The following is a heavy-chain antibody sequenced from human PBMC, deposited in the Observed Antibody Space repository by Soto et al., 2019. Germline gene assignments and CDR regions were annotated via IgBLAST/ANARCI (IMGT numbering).Heavy chain of an antibody. CDR3: ARGGHVVVVTAALDY. CDR2: VNPSGGHT. V-gene: IGHV1-46*01. D-gene: IGHD2-21*02. CDR1: GDTFTDYY. Sequence: QVQLVQSGAEVKKPGASVKVSCKASGDTFTDYYIHWVRQAPGQGLEWMGTVNPSGGHTTYAQHLLGRMAXPXEXSPXTLYMELTSLPSEDTAVYYCARGGHVVVVTAALDYWGQGTLVTVSS. J-gene: IGHJ4*02.